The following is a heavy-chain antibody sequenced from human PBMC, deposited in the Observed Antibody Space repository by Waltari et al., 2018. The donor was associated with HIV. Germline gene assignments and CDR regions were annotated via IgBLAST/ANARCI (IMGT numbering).Heavy chain of an antibody. CDR1: GFNFDDYG. D-gene: IGHD3-10*01. J-gene: IGHJ4*02. V-gene: IGHV3-20*04. CDR2: INWNGGST. Sequence: EVQLVESGGGVVRPGGSLRLSCVASGFNFDDYGMSWVRQAPGKGLEWVSGINWNGGSTGYADSVKGLFSISRDNAKNSLYLQMNSLRAEDTALYYCARDYGSGSYYNYWGQGTLVTVSS. CDR3: ARDYGSGSYYNY.